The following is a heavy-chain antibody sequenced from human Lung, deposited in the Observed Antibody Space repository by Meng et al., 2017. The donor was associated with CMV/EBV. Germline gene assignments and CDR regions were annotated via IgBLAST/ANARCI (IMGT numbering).Heavy chain of an antibody. CDR2: ISSDGRYT. Sequence: FTFSTPWMHWVRQAPGKGLVWVSHISSDGRYTSYADSVKGRFTISRDNAKNTLYLQMNSLGAEDTAVYYCARASGGKYSGYDYTFDYWGQGTLVTVSS. D-gene: IGHD5-12*01. CDR1: FTFSTPW. V-gene: IGHV3-74*01. J-gene: IGHJ4*02. CDR3: ARASGGKYSGYDYTFDY.